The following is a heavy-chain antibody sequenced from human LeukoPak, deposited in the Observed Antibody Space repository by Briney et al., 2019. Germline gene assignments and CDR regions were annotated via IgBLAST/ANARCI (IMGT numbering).Heavy chain of an antibody. Sequence: GGSLRLSCAASGFTFSSYAMAWVRQAPGKGLEWVSTINGSGVSTYYGDSVKGRFTTSRDNSKNTLYLQMNSLRSEDTAVYYCADQYKGVNYFYHMDVWGTGTTVIVSS. CDR3: ADQYKGVNYFYHMDV. J-gene: IGHJ6*03. CDR2: INGSGVST. V-gene: IGHV3-23*01. CDR1: GFTFSSYA. D-gene: IGHD1-1*01.